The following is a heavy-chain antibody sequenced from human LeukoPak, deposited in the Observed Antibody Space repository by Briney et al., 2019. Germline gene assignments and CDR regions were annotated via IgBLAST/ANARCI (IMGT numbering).Heavy chain of an antibody. CDR1: GFTFNNYA. D-gene: IGHD3-10*02. V-gene: IGHV3-23*01. J-gene: IGHJ3*02. CDR2: IRGGGGRT. Sequence: GGSLRLSCAASGFTFNNYAMNWVRHAPGKGVEWLSYIRGGGGRTRYSDSVKGGFTISRDHSKNIPYLEMNGLRADDTAIYYCAKCSASYYNDALDSWVRGTMVTVSS. CDR3: AKCSASYYNDALDS.